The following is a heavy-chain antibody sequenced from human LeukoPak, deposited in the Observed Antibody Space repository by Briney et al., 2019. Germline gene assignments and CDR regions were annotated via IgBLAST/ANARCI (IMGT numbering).Heavy chain of an antibody. CDR1: GGSISSGDYY. J-gene: IGHJ4*02. Sequence: SQTLSLTCTVSGGSISSGDYYWSWIRQPAGKGLEWIGRIYTSGSTNYNPSLKSRVTMSVDTSKNQFSLKLSSVTAADTAVYYCASCVDRSTSCHHFDYWGQGTLVTVSS. D-gene: IGHD2-2*01. CDR3: ASCVDRSTSCHHFDY. V-gene: IGHV4-61*02. CDR2: IYTSGST.